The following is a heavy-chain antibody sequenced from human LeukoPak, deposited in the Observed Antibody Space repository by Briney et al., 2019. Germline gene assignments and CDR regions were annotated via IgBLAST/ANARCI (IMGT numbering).Heavy chain of an antibody. J-gene: IGHJ4*02. V-gene: IGHV3-48*02. Sequence: PGGSLRLSCAASGFTFSNYGMNWVRQAPGKGLEWLSYISSSSDAIYYADSVKGRFTISRDNAKNLLYLEMNSLRDEDTAVYYCARAMRSGYDYWGQGTLVIVSS. CDR2: ISSSSDAI. D-gene: IGHD5-12*01. CDR3: ARAMRSGYDY. CDR1: GFTFSNYG.